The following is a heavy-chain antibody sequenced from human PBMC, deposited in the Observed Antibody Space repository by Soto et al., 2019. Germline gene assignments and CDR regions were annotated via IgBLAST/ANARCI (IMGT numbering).Heavy chain of an antibody. CDR2: IYPGDSDT. D-gene: IGHD6-13*01. V-gene: IGHV5-51*01. Sequence: GEALKISCKGSGYSFTSYWIGWVRQMPGKGLEWMGIIYPGDSDTRYSPSFQGQVTTSADKSISTAYLQWSSLKASDTAMYYCARTAAAGKYYYGVDVWGRGTTVTVSS. J-gene: IGHJ6*02. CDR3: ARTAAAGKYYYGVDV. CDR1: GYSFTSYW.